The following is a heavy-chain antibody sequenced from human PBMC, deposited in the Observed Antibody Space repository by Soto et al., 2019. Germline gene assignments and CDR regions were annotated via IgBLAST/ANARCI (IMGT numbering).Heavy chain of an antibody. CDR3: ARVMMVRGVSSYVGWFDP. V-gene: IGHV3-11*06. CDR2: ISSSSSYT. CDR1: GFTFSDYY. Sequence: PGGSLRLSCAASGFTFSDYYMSWIRQAPGKGLEWVSYISSSSSYTNYADSVKGRFTISRDNAKNSLYLQMNSLRAEDTAVYYCARVMMVRGVSSYVGWFDPWGQGTLVTVSS. D-gene: IGHD3-10*01. J-gene: IGHJ5*02.